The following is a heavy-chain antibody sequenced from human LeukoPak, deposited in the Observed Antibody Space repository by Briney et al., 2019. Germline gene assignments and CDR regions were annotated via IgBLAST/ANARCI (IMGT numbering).Heavy chain of an antibody. CDR3: ARCDSSSWDNWFDP. D-gene: IGHD6-13*01. V-gene: IGHV3-7*01. CDR1: GFTFSSYW. Sequence: SGGSLRLSCAASGFTFSSYWMSWVRQAPGKGLEWVANIKQDGCEKYYVDSVKGRFTISRDNAKNSLYLQMNSLRAEDTAVYYCARCDSSSWDNWFDPWGQGTLVTVSS. CDR2: IKQDGCEK. J-gene: IGHJ5*02.